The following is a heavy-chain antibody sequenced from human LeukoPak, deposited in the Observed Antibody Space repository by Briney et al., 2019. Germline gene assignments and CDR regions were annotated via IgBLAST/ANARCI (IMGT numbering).Heavy chain of an antibody. CDR2: ISGSGAST. CDR3: AKDVGKWESLHFFDY. V-gene: IGHV3-23*01. CDR1: GFTFSTNA. Sequence: GGSLRLSCLTSGFTFSTNAMSWVRQAPGKGLEWISGISGSGASTYYADSVTGRFTTSRDNSRNTLYLQMNSLRGDDTAVYYCAKDVGKWESLHFFDYWCQGTLVTVSS. J-gene: IGHJ4*02. D-gene: IGHD1-26*01.